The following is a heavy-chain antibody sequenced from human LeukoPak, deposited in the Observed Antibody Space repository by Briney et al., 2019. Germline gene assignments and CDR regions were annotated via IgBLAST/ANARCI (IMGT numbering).Heavy chain of an antibody. CDR1: GGSFSGYY. CDR2: INHSGST. Sequence: SETLSLTCAVYGGSFSGYYWSWIRQPPGKGLEWIGEINHSGSTNYNPSLKSRVTISVDTSKNQFSLNLTSVTAADTAVYFCARYYDILRFWGQGTLVTVSA. D-gene: IGHD3-9*01. V-gene: IGHV4-34*01. J-gene: IGHJ4*02. CDR3: ARYYDILRF.